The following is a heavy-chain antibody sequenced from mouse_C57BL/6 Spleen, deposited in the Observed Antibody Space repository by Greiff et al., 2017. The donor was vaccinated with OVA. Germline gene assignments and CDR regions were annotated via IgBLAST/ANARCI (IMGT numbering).Heavy chain of an antibody. J-gene: IGHJ2*01. CDR3: ARRASYYYGSSYYFDY. V-gene: IGHV1-4*01. D-gene: IGHD1-1*01. Sequence: QVQLKQSGAELARPGASVKMSCKASGYTFPSYTMHWVKQRPGQGLEWIGYINPSSGYTKYNQKFKDKATLTADKSSSTAYMQLSSLTSEDSAVYYCARRASYYYGSSYYFDYWGQGTTLTVSS. CDR2: INPSSGYT. CDR1: GYTFPSYT.